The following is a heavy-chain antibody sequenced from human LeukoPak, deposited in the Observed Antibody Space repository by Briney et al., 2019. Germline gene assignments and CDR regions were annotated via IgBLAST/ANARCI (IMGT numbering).Heavy chain of an antibody. CDR1: GGSIGETTYF. J-gene: IGHJ4*02. CDR3: ARGVGRFSSNLDY. D-gene: IGHD1-26*01. CDR2: LFYSGTT. Sequence: SETLSLTCTVSGGSIGETTYFWGWIRQPPGKGPEWIGGLFYSGTTYYNPSLKSRVTISVDTSTNQFFLKLTSVTAADTAVYYCARGVGRFSSNLDYWGQGTLVTVSS. V-gene: IGHV4-39*07.